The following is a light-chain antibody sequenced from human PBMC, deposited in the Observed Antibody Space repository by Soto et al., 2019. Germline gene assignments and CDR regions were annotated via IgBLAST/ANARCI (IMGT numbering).Light chain of an antibody. CDR1: QNVSSY. J-gene: IGKJ1*01. CDR3: QQRSNWPPWT. Sequence: EIVLTQSPATLSLSPGERTTLSCRARQNVSSYLAWYQQKPGQAPRLLIYDASNRATGIPARFSGSGSGTDFTLTISSLEPEDFAVYYCQQRSNWPPWTFGQGTKVEIK. CDR2: DAS. V-gene: IGKV3-11*01.